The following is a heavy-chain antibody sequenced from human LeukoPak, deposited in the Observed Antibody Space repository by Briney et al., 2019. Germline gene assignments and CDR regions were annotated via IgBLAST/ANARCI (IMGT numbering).Heavy chain of an antibody. V-gene: IGHV3-7*04. D-gene: IGHD1-1*01. CDR2: IKPDGSEK. J-gene: IGHJ4*02. CDR1: GLTFSSYW. CDR3: AGGWELDY. Sequence: GGSLRLSCAASGLTFSSYWMSWVRQAPGKGLEWVANIKPDGSEKYYVDSVKGRFTISRDNAKTSQFLQMNSLRVEDTAVYYCAGGWELDYWGQGTLVTVSS.